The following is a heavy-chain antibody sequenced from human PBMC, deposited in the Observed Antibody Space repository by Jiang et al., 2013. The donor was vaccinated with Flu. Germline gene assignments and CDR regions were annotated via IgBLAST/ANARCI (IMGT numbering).Heavy chain of an antibody. J-gene: IGHJ6*02. CDR1: GFTFSSYA. CDR2: ISYDGSNK. V-gene: IGHV3-30-3*01. CDR3: ARSRIVGATPYYYYGMDV. Sequence: GRSLRLSCAASGFTFSSYAMHWVRQAPGKGLEWVAVISYDGSNKYYADSVKGRFTISRDNSKNTLYLQMNSLRAEDTAVYYCARSRIVGATPYYYYGMDVWGQGTTVTVSS. D-gene: IGHD1-26*01.